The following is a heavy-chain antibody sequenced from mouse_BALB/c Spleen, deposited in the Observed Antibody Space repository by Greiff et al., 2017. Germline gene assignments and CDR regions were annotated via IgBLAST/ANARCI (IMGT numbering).Heavy chain of an antibody. D-gene: IGHD1-1*01. J-gene: IGHJ1*01. CDR1: GYTFTDYA. CDR3: ASGDYYGTYWYFDV. V-gene: IGHV1S137*01. Sequence: QVQLQQSGAELVRPGVSVKISCKGSGYTFTDYAMHWVKQSHAKSLEWIGVISTYYGDASYNQKFKGKATMTVDKSSSTAYMELARLTSEDSAIYYCASGDYYGTYWYFDVWGAGTTVTVSS. CDR2: ISTYYGDA.